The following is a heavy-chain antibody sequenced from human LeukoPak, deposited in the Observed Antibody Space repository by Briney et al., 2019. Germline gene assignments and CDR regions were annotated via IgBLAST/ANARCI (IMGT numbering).Heavy chain of an antibody. Sequence: SETLSLTCTVSGGSISSYYWSWIRQPPGKGLEWIGYIYYSGSTNYNPSLKSRVTISVDTSKNQFSLKLSSVTAADTAVYYCATTSVVPAAYGYYFDYWGQGTLVTVSS. J-gene: IGHJ4*02. CDR2: IYYSGST. CDR1: GGSISSYY. V-gene: IGHV4-59*12. D-gene: IGHD2-2*01. CDR3: ATTSVVPAAYGYYFDY.